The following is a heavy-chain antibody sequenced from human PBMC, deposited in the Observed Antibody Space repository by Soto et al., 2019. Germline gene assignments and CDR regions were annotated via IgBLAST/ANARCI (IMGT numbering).Heavy chain of an antibody. J-gene: IGHJ5*02. V-gene: IGHV1-69*06. CDR3: ARVVTGRWFDP. Sequence: HVQLVQSGAEVKKPGSSVKVSCTASGGPFSSYAINWVRQAPGQGLEWMGVITPMFGAPHYAQNFKGRITITAAKSTKTADMELSSLTSGDTAVYFCARVVTGRWFDPWGQGTLVTVSS. CDR1: GGPFSSYA. CDR2: ITPMFGAP.